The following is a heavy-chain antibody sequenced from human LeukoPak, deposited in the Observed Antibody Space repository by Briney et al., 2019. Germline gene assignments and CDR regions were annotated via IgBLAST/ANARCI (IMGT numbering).Heavy chain of an antibody. CDR3: ARRGDCSGSSCNYDN. CDR1: GGTFSSYA. D-gene: IGHD2-15*01. J-gene: IGHJ4*02. V-gene: IGHV1-69*04. CDR2: IIPILGIA. Sequence: SVKVSCKASGGTFSSYAISWVRQAPGQGLEWMGRIIPILGIANYAQKFQGRVTITADKSTSTAYMELSSLRSEDTAVYYCARRGDCSGSSCNYDNWGQGTLVTVSS.